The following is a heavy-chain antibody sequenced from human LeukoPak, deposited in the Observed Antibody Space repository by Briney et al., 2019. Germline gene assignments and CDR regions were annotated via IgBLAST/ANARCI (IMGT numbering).Heavy chain of an antibody. CDR3: ASDSYKYYFGY. D-gene: IGHD5-24*01. V-gene: IGHV4-4*02. Sequence: SETLSLTCAVSGGSISSSNWWSWVRQPPGKGLEWIGEIYHSGSTNYNPSLKSRVTISVDKSKSQFSLKLSSVTAADTAVYYCASDSYKYYFGYWGQGTLVTVSS. CDR1: GGSISSSNW. CDR2: IYHSGST. J-gene: IGHJ4*02.